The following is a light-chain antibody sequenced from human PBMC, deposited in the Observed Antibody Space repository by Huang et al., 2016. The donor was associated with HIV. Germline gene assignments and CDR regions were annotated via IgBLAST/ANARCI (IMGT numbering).Light chain of an antibody. CDR3: MQSLQTQYT. CDR1: QSLLTNNGQHY. CDR2: LGS. Sequence: DIVMTQSPVSLPVTPGEPALISCRANQSLLTNNGQHYLEWYFQKPGQSQQLRIYLGSIRASGVPDRISAGVLGTDFTLIITRVEAADFGIYYCMQSLQTQYTFGPGTRVDL. J-gene: IGKJ3*01. V-gene: IGKV2-28*01.